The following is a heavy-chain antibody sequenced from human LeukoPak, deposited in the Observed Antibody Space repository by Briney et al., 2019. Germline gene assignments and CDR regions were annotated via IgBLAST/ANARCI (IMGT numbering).Heavy chain of an antibody. CDR2: ISGSGGST. Sequence: PGGSLRLSCAASGFTFSSYAMSWVRQAPGKGLEWVSAISGSGGSTYYADSVKGRFTISRDNSKNTLYLQMNSLRAEDTAAYYCAKDAGASLIAAAGPFGYWGQGTLVTVSS. D-gene: IGHD6-13*01. CDR1: GFTFSSYA. CDR3: AKDAGASLIAAAGPFGY. J-gene: IGHJ4*02. V-gene: IGHV3-23*01.